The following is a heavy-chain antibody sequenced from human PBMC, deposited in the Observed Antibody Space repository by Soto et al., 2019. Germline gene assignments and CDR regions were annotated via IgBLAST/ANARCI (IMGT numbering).Heavy chain of an antibody. Sequence: EVQLLESGGALVQPGGSLRLSCAASGFTFSSYAMSWVRQAPGKGLEWVSLISGSGGGTYYVDSVKGRFTISRDNSKNTLYLQMNSLRAEDTAVFYCAKHLSNGSPDYWGQGTLVTVSS. J-gene: IGHJ4*02. CDR2: ISGSGGGT. CDR1: GFTFSSYA. CDR3: AKHLSNGSPDY. V-gene: IGHV3-23*01. D-gene: IGHD2-15*01.